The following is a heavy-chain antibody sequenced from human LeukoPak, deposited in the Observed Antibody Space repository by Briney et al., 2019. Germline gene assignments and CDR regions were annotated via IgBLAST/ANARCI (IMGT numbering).Heavy chain of an antibody. V-gene: IGHV1-2*02. CDR3: ARVLPAAATGNFDY. Sequence: ASVKVSCKASGYTFTGYYMHWVRQAPGQGLEWMGWINPNSGGTNYAQKFQGRVTMTRDTSISTAYMELSRLRSDDTAVYYCARVLPAAATGNFDYWGQGTLVTVSS. D-gene: IGHD2-2*01. J-gene: IGHJ4*02. CDR1: GYTFTGYY. CDR2: INPNSGGT.